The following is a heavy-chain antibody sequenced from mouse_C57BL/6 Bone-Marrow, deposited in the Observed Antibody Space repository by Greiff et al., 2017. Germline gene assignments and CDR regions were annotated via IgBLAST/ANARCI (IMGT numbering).Heavy chain of an antibody. V-gene: IGHV1-55*01. Sequence: QVQLHQPGAELVKPGASVKMSCKASGYTFTSYWITWVKQRPGQGLEWIGDIYPTSGRTNYNEKCKSKAILTVDTSSNTAYMQLSSLTSEGSAVFYCARAGTRGRSFDYWGQGTTLTVSS. D-gene: IGHD2-14*01. CDR2: IYPTSGRT. J-gene: IGHJ2*01. CDR1: GYTFTSYW. CDR3: ARAGTRGRSFDY.